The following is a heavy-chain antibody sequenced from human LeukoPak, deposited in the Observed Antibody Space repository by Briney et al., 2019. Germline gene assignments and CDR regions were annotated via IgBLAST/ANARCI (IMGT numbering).Heavy chain of an antibody. J-gene: IGHJ4*02. V-gene: IGHV3-74*01. CDR3: ARGRPHGNDY. Sequence: GGSLRLSCAAFGFTFSSYWMNWVRHAPGKGLVWVSRIASDGSSTTYADSVKGRFSISRDNAKNTLYLQMNSLRVEDTAVYYYARGRPHGNDYWGQGTLVTVSS. CDR1: GFTFSSYW. CDR2: IASDGSST. D-gene: IGHD4-23*01.